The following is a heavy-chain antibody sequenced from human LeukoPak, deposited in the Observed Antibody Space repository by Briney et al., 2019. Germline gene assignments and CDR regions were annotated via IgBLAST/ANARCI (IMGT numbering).Heavy chain of an antibody. Sequence: SQTLSLTCTASGGSISSGGYYWSWIRQHPGKGLEWIGYIYYSGSTYYNPSLKSRVTISVDTSKNQFSLKLSSVTAAGTAVYYCARCTRYSSSGYYYYGMDVWGQGTTVTVSS. J-gene: IGHJ6*02. D-gene: IGHD5-18*01. CDR2: IYYSGST. V-gene: IGHV4-31*03. CDR1: GGSISSGGYY. CDR3: ARCTRYSSSGYYYYGMDV.